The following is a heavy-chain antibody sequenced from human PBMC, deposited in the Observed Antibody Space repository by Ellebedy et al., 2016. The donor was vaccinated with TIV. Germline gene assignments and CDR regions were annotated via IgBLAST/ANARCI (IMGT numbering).Heavy chain of an antibody. CDR3: AGPAYSSGNY. D-gene: IGHD6-19*01. V-gene: IGHV3-23*01. CDR2: ISGSGGST. CDR1: GFTFSSYA. Sequence: GESLKISXAASGFTFSSYAMSWVRQAPGKGLEWVSAISGSGGSTYYADSVKGRFTISRDNSKNTLYLQMNSLRAEDTAVYYCAGPAYSSGNYWGQGTLVTVSS. J-gene: IGHJ4*02.